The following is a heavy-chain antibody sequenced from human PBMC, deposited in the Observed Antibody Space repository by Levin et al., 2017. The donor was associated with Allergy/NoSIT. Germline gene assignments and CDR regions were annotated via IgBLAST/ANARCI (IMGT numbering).Heavy chain of an antibody. CDR2: ISGSGDTT. CDR1: RFTFNTYA. J-gene: IGHJ2*01. V-gene: IGHV3-23*01. CDR3: VTFLGYCTNGVCPNWYFDL. Sequence: GESLKISCAASRFTFNTYAMSWVRQAPGKGLEWVSAISGSGDTTYYADSVKGRFTISRDNSKNTLYLQMNSLRAEDTAVYHCVTFLGYCTNGVCPNWYFDLWGRGTLVTVSS. D-gene: IGHD2-8*01.